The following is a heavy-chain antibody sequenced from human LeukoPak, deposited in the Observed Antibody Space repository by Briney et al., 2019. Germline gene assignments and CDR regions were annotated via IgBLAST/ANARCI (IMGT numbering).Heavy chain of an antibody. CDR2: IRYDGSNK. CDR1: GFTFSSYG. CDR3: ARDLLPYCGGDCRNYYYYGMDV. J-gene: IGHJ6*02. V-gene: IGHV3-30*02. D-gene: IGHD2-21*02. Sequence: GGSLRLSCAASGFTFSSYGMHWVRQAPGKGLEWVAFIRYDGSNKYYADSVKGRFTISRDNSKNTLYLQMNSLRAEDTAVYYCARDLLPYCGGDCRNYYYYGMDVWGQGTTATVSS.